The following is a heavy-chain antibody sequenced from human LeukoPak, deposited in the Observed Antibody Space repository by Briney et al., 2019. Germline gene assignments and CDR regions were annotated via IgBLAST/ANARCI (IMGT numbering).Heavy chain of an antibody. J-gene: IGHJ4*02. Sequence: GRSLRLSCAASGFTFDDYAMHWVRQAPGKGLEWVSGISWNSGSIGYVDSVKGRFTISRDNAKNSLYLQMNSLRAEDTALYYCAKGGVVAGTGLPHWDQGTLVTVSS. V-gene: IGHV3-9*01. CDR3: AKGGVVAGTGLPH. CDR2: ISWNSGSI. CDR1: GFTFDDYA. D-gene: IGHD6-19*01.